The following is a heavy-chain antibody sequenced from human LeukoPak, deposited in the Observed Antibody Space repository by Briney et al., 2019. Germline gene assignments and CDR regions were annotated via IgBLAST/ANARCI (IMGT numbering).Heavy chain of an antibody. V-gene: IGHV1-69*04. D-gene: IGHD5-12*01. CDR3: ARDPRLYSGYDRSDP. CDR2: IIPILGIA. CDR1: GGTFSSYA. Sequence: AVKVSCKASGGTFSSYAISWVRQAPGQGLEWMGRIIPILGIANYAQKFQGRVTITADKSTSTAYMELSSLRSEDTAVYYCARDPRLYSGYDRSDPWGQGPLVPVSS. J-gene: IGHJ5*02.